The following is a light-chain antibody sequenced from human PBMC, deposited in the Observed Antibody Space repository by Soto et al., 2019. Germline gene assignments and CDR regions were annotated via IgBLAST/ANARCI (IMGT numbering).Light chain of an antibody. CDR2: GAS. J-gene: IGKJ1*01. CDR1: QTFTSGF. CDR3: QQYDSSPRT. V-gene: IGKV3-20*01. Sequence: EIVLTQPPGTLSLSPGERATLSCRASQTFTSGFLAWYQQKPGQAPRLLIYGASSRATGIPDRFSGSGSGTDFTLTISRLEPEDFAVYYCQQYDSSPRTFGQGTKVEIK.